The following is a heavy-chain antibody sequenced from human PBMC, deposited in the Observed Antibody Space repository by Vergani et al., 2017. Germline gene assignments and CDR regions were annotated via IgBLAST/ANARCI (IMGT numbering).Heavy chain of an antibody. V-gene: IGHV4-61*01. CDR2: IYYSGNT. D-gene: IGHD3-10*01. CDR1: GGSVSSGSYY. CDR3: ARVPLPSRGYYGSGAPWFDP. J-gene: IGHJ5*02. Sequence: QVQLQESGPGLVKPSETLSLTCTVSGGSVSSGSYYWSWIRQPPGKGLEWIGYIYYSGNTNYNPSLKSRVTISVDTSKNQFSLKLSSVTAADTAVYYCARVPLPSRGYYGSGAPWFDPWGQGTLVTVSS.